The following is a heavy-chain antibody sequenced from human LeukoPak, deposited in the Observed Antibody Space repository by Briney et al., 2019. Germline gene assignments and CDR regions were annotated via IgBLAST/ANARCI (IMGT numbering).Heavy chain of an antibody. CDR1: GFTFSNYW. D-gene: IGHD1-26*01. V-gene: IGHV3-74*01. Sequence: PGGSLRLSCAASGFTFSNYWMHWVRQAPGKGLVWVSRISYDGSSTSYADSVRGRFTISRDNAKNTLNLQMNSLRAEDTAVYYCATKIQSGNYPVDYWGQGTLLTVSS. CDR2: ISYDGSST. CDR3: ATKIQSGNYPVDY. J-gene: IGHJ4*02.